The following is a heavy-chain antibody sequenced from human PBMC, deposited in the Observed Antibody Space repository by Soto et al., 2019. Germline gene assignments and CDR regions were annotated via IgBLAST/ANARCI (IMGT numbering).Heavy chain of an antibody. CDR1: GFTFSSYS. CDR3: ASEGGYYDSSGYYYGMDV. CDR2: ISSSSSYI. Sequence: GGSLRLSCAASGFTFSSYSMNWVRQAPGKGLEWVSSISSSSSYIYYADSVKGRFTISRDNAKNSLYLQMNSLRAEDTAVYYCASEGGYYDSSGYYYGMDVWGQGTMVTVSS. D-gene: IGHD3-22*01. V-gene: IGHV3-21*01. J-gene: IGHJ6*02.